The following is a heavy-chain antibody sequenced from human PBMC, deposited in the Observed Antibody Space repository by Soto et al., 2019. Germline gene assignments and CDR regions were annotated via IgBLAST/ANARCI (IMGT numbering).Heavy chain of an antibody. Sequence: PSETLSLTCAVYGGSFSGYYWSCIRQPPGKGLEWIVDINHSGSTNYNPSLKSRVTISVDTSKNQFSLKLSSVTAADTAVYSCAMGNNWNYPDNWFDPWGQGTLVTVSS. D-gene: IGHD1-7*01. CDR3: AMGNNWNYPDNWFDP. V-gene: IGHV4-34*01. CDR2: INHSGST. J-gene: IGHJ5*02. CDR1: GGSFSGYY.